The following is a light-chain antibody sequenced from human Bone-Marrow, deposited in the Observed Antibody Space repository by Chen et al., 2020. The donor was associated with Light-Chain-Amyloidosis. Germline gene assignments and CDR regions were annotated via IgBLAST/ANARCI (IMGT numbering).Light chain of an antibody. CDR1: SSDVGVDNH. Sequence: HSALTYPASASGSFRQPITISCTGTSSDVGVDNHVSWYQQHPDKAPKRMIYEITNRPSWVPDRFSGSKSDNTASLTISGLQTEEEADYFCSSYTITNTLVSGSGNRVTVL. J-gene: IGLJ1*01. CDR2: EIT. CDR3: SSYTITNTLV. V-gene: IGLV2-14*01.